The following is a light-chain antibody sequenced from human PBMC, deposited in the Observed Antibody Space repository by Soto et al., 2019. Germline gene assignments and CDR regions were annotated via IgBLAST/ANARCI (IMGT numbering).Light chain of an antibody. J-gene: IGLJ1*01. CDR2: EVS. Sequence: QPASVSGSPGQSITISCTGTSSDVGGYNFVSWYQQYPGKVPRLMIYEVSNRPSGVSNRFSGSKSGNTASLTISGLQAEDEADYYCSSYTSSGTVFGTGTKLTVL. V-gene: IGLV2-14*01. CDR1: SSDVGGYNF. CDR3: SSYTSSGTV.